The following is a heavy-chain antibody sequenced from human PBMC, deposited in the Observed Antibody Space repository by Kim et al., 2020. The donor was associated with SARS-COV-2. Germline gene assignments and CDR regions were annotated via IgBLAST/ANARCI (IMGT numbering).Heavy chain of an antibody. CDR2: LAHDESEE. CDR1: GFSLTAFG. V-gene: IGHV3-30*02. J-gene: IGHJ4*02. D-gene: IGHD3-3*01. Sequence: GGSLRLSCAASGFSLTAFGMHWVRQAPGKGLEWVAVLAHDESEELYADSVKGRFTISKNISKNMLYLQMNSLRHEDTAVYYCVKGGPKACGEWKWGQRTLVTVSS. CDR3: VKGGPKACGEWK.